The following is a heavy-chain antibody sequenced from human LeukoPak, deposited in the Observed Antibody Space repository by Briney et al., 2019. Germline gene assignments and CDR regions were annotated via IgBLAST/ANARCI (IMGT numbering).Heavy chain of an antibody. Sequence: ASVKVSCKASGGTFSSYAISWVRQAPGQGLEWMGGIIPIFGTANYAQKFQGRVTMTRNTSISTAYMELSSLRSEDTAVYYCARNWRKSSRAFDIWGQGTMVTVSS. CDR3: ARNWRKSSRAFDI. V-gene: IGHV1-69*05. D-gene: IGHD1-1*01. J-gene: IGHJ3*02. CDR1: GGTFSSYA. CDR2: IIPIFGTA.